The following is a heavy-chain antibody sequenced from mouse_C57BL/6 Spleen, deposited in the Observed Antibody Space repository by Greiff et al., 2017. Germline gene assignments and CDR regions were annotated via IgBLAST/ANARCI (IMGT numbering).Heavy chain of an antibody. D-gene: IGHD1-1*01. Sequence: VQLQESDAELVKPGASVKISCKVSGYTFTDHSIHWMKQRPEQGLEWIGNIYPGDGSTKYTAKFKGKATMTADKSSSTAYMQLNSLTSEDAAVYYCARRSTVVAWCFDDWGTGTTVTVSA. CDR2: IYPGDGST. V-gene: IGHV1-78*01. CDR1: GYTFTDHS. J-gene: IGHJ1*03. CDR3: ARRSTVVAWCFDD.